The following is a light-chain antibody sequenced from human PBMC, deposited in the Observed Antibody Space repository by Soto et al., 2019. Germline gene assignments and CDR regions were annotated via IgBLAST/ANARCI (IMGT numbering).Light chain of an antibody. CDR2: EVT. V-gene: IGLV2-14*01. CDR1: ARDIGKYNW. CDR3: HSYAAYSTLLL. Sequence: QSALTQPASVSGSPGQSITISCTGTARDIGKYNWVSWYQQHPGKAPKLLIYEVTRRPSGVSNRFSGSKSGNAASLTISGLQAEDEAHYYCHSYAAYSTLLLFGGATKLTVL. J-gene: IGLJ3*02.